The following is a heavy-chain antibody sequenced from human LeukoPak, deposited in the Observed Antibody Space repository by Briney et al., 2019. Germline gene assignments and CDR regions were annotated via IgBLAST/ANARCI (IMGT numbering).Heavy chain of an antibody. CDR3: ARDPCSGGTCYYYMDV. V-gene: IGHV1-2*06. J-gene: IGHJ6*03. Sequence: GASVKVSCKASGYTFTGYYMHWVRQAPGQGLEWMGRINPNSGGTSCAQKFQDRVTMTRDTSISTAYMELSTLTSDDTAVYYCARDPCSGGTCYYYMDVWGKGTTVTVSS. CDR1: GYTFTGYY. CDR2: INPNSGGT. D-gene: IGHD2-15*01.